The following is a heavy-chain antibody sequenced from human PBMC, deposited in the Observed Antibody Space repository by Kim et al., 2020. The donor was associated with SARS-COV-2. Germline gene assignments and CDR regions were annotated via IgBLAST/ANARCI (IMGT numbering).Heavy chain of an antibody. D-gene: IGHD1-1*01. V-gene: IGHV5-51*01. J-gene: IGHJ4*02. CDR2: T. CDR3: ARYNWKYYFDY. Sequence: TRYRPSFQGPVTLSADKSISTAYLQWSSLKASDTAMYYCARYNWKYYFDYWGQGTLVTVSS.